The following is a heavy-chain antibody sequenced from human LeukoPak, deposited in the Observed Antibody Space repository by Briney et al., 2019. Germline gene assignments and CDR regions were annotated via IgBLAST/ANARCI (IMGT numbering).Heavy chain of an antibody. V-gene: IGHV1-2*02. CDR1: GYTFTGYY. J-gene: IGHJ4*02. CDR3: ARSVHIVVVTAIGH. CDR2: INPNSGGT. D-gene: IGHD2-21*02. Sequence: GASVKVSCKASGYTFTGYYMHWVRQAPGQGLEWMGWINPNSGGTNYAQKFQGRVTMTRDTSISTAYMELSRLRSDDTAVYYCARSVHIVVVTAIGHWGQGTLVTVSS.